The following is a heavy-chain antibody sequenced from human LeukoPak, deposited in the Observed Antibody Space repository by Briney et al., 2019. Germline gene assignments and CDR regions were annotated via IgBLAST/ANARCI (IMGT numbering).Heavy chain of an antibody. CDR3: ARVPYYYDSSGYKDY. CDR1: GGSISSYY. J-gene: IGHJ4*02. D-gene: IGHD3-22*01. Sequence: SETLSLTCTVSGGSISSYYWSWIRQPPGKGLEWIGYIYYSGSTNYNPSLKSRVTISVDTSKNQFSLKLSSVTAADTAVYYCARVPYYYDSSGYKDYWGQGTLVTVSS. V-gene: IGHV4-59*01. CDR2: IYYSGST.